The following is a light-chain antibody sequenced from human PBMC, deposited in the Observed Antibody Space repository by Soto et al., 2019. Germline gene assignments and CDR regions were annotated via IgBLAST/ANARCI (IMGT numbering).Light chain of an antibody. V-gene: IGKV1-12*01. CDR3: QQTRSFPLT. CDR2: SAS. J-gene: IGKJ4*01. CDR1: QAITSW. Sequence: DIHVTQSPSSVSASVGDRVTITCRASQAITSWLAWYQQKPGRAPKLVIYSASSLQSGAPSRFTGSGSGTDFTLTITSLQPDDAAVYYCQQTRSFPLTFGGGTKVEI.